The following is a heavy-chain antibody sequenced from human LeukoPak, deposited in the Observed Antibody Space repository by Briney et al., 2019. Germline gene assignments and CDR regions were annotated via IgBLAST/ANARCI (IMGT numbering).Heavy chain of an antibody. CDR3: ASGGTGARKFYSDPFHY. CDR1: GFTVSNNN. D-gene: IGHD2-15*01. V-gene: IGHV3-53*01. J-gene: IGHJ4*02. CDR2: LYSAGAT. Sequence: GGSLRLSCAASGFTVSNNNMSWVRQAPGRGLEWASILYSAGATYYTDSVRGRFTISRDSSKNTMCLQMNSLRAEDTAVYYCASGGTGARKFYSDPFHYWGQGTLVTVSS.